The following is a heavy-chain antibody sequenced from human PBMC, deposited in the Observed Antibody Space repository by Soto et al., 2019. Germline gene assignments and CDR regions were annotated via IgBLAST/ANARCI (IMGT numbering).Heavy chain of an antibody. CDR3: ARESYSSPDY. CDR1: GFTFSSYW. Sequence: GGSLRLSCTASGFTFSSYWMHWVRQASGKGLVWVSRINGDGRRTVYADSVQGRFTISRDNAKNTLYLQMNSLRADDTAVYYCARESYSSPDYWGQGTLVTVSS. J-gene: IGHJ4*02. D-gene: IGHD4-4*01. V-gene: IGHV3-74*01. CDR2: INGDGRRT.